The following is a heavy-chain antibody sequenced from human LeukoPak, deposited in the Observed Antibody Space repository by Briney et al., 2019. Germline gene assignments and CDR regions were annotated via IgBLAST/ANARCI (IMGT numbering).Heavy chain of an antibody. CDR2: IKSKTDGGTT. CDR3: TTDSRIMWFGELVDY. J-gene: IGHJ4*02. D-gene: IGHD3-10*01. CDR1: GFTFSNAW. V-gene: IGHV3-15*01. Sequence: PGGSLRLSCAASGFTFSNAWMSWVRQAPGKGLEWVGRIKSKTDGGTTDYAAPVKGRFTISRDDSKNTLYLQMNSLKTEDTAVYYCTTDSRIMWFGELVDYWGQGTLVTVSS.